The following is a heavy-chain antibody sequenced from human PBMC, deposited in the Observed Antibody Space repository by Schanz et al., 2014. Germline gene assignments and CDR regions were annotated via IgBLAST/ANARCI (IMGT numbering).Heavy chain of an antibody. V-gene: IGHV3-33*06. D-gene: IGHD4-17*01. CDR3: AKDPHKDYGGKPQTFDI. CDR1: GFTFSSYG. Sequence: QVQLVESGGDVVQPGRSLRLSCAASGFTFSSYGMHWVRQAPGKGLEWVAVIWYDGNNKYYADSVKGRFTISRDNSKTILYLQMNSLRAEDTALYYCAKDPHKDYGGKPQTFDIWGQGTMVTVSS. CDR2: IWYDGNNK. J-gene: IGHJ3*02.